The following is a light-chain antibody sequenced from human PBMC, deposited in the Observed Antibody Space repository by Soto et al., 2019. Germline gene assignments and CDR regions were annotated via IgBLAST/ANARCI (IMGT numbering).Light chain of an antibody. J-gene: IGKJ1*01. CDR3: QQYGSSPWT. Sequence: EIVLTQSPGTLSLSPGERATLSCRDSQSVSNSYLAWYQQNPGRAPRLLIYGASSRATGIPDRFSGSGSGTDFILTISRLEPEDFAVYYCQQYGSSPWTFGQGTKVEIK. V-gene: IGKV3-20*01. CDR2: GAS. CDR1: QSVSNSY.